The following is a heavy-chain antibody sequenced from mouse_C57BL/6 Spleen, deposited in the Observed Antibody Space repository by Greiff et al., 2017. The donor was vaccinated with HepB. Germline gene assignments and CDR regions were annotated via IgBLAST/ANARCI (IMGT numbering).Heavy chain of an antibody. CDR1: GYTFTSYW. D-gene: IGHD1-1*02. CDR3: ARRVGLNYFDY. CDR2: IDPSDSET. J-gene: IGHJ2*01. Sequence: QVQLQQPGAELVRPGSSVKLSCKASGYTFTSYWMHWVKQRPIQGLEWIGNIDPSDSETHYNQKFKDKATLTVDKSSSTAYMQLSSLTSEDSAVYYCARRVGLNYFDYWGQGTTLTVSS. V-gene: IGHV1-52*01.